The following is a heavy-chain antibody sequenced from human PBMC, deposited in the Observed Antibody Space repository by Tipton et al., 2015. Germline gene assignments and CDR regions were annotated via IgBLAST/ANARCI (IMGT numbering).Heavy chain of an antibody. CDR3: ARGGYYDFLSGHYYGMDV. J-gene: IGHJ6*02. D-gene: IGHD3-3*01. CDR2: IYYSGST. Sequence: TLSLTCTVSGGSFSKYSWSWIRQSPGKGLEWIGYIYYSGSTKYNPSLKSRVTISEDTSNQFSLKLKSVTTADTAVYYCARGGYYDFLSGHYYGMDVWGQGTTVTV. V-gene: IGHV4-59*01. CDR1: GGSFSKYS.